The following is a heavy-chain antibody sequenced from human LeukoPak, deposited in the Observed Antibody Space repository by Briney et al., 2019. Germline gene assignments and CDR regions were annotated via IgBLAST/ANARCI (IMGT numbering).Heavy chain of an antibody. CDR2: IKEDGSDK. V-gene: IGHV3-7*01. CDR3: ARDAAYGYDRFDY. J-gene: IGHJ4*02. Sequence: HPGGSLRLSCAASGFMFSSSWMAWVRQAPGKGLEWVANIKEDGSDKNYVDSMKGRFTISRDNAKNSLYLQMNSLRAEDTAVYYCARDAAYGYDRFDYWGQGTQVTVSS. D-gene: IGHD5-18*01. CDR1: GFMFSSSW.